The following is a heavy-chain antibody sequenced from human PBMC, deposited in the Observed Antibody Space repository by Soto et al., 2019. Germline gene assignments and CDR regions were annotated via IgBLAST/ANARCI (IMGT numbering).Heavy chain of an antibody. J-gene: IGHJ5*02. CDR3: ARCGVKVTIFGVVSDWFDP. Sequence: PSETLSLTCAVYGGSFSGYYWSWIRQPPGKGLEWIGEINHSGSTNYNPSLKSRVTISVDTSKNQFSLKLSSVTAADTAVYYCARCGVKVTIFGVVSDWFDPWGQGTLVTVSS. CDR1: GGSFSGYY. V-gene: IGHV4-34*01. D-gene: IGHD3-3*01. CDR2: INHSGST.